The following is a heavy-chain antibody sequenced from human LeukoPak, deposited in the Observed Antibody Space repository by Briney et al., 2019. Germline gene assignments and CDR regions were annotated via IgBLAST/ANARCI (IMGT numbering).Heavy chain of an antibody. CDR3: ASSSSWYDY. V-gene: IGHV3-48*03. CDR1: GFTFSSYE. Sequence: GGSLRLSCAASGFTFSSYEMNWVRQAPGKGLEWVSYISSSGSTIYYADSVKGRFTISRDNAKNSLYLQMNGLRAEDTAVYYCASSSSWYDYWGQGTLVTVSS. CDR2: ISSSGSTI. J-gene: IGHJ4*02. D-gene: IGHD6-13*01.